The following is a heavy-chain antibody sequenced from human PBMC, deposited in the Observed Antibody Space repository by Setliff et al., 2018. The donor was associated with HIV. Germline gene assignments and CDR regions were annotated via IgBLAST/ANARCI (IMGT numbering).Heavy chain of an antibody. D-gene: IGHD3-10*01. V-gene: IGHV4-4*02. J-gene: IGHJ6*03. CDR1: GASISDTIW. CDR3: ARERRPITMLRGVNPYYMDV. Sequence: PSETLSLTCTVSGASISDTIWWSWVRQSPKKGLEWIGEMYHSGTTRYNPSLESRVTLSLDKSRNQFTLKMTSVTAADTAVYYCARERRPITMLRGVNPYYMDVWGKGTTVTVSS. CDR2: MYHSGTT.